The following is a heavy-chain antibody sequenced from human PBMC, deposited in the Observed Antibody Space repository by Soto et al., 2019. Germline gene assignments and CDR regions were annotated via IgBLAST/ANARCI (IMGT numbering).Heavy chain of an antibody. CDR3: SRVGVYYGDYPNSDS. D-gene: IGHD4-17*01. J-gene: IGHJ4*02. CDR2: IYYSGST. Sequence: ETLSLTCFVSGSSISPYDWTWIRQPPGKGLEWIGNIYYSGSTNYNPSLKSRVTISVDTSKKQFSLKLTSVTAADTAVYYCSRVGVYYGDYPNSDSWGQGTRVTVAS. CDR1: GSSISPYD. V-gene: IGHV4-59*01.